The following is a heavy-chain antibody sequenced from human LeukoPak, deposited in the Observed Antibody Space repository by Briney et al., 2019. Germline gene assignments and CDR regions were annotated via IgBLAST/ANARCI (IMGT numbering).Heavy chain of an antibody. CDR2: INHSGST. CDR1: GGSFSGYY. Sequence: SSETLSLTCAVYGGSFSGYYWSWIRQPPGKGLEWIGEINHSGSTNYNPSLKSRVTISVDTSKNQFSLKLSSVTAADTAVYYCARGRDSSSWYYFDYWGQGTLVTVSS. V-gene: IGHV4-34*01. J-gene: IGHJ4*02. CDR3: ARGRDSSSWYYFDY. D-gene: IGHD6-13*01.